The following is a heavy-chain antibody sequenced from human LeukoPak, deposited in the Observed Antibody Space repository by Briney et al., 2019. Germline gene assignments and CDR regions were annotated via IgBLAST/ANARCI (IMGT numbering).Heavy chain of an antibody. Sequence: GGSLRLSCAASGFTFSSYGMHWVRQAPGKGLEWVAVISYDGSNKYYADSVKGRFTISRDNSKNTLYLQMNSLRAEDTAVYYCARGWDYYDSSALGYWGQGTLVTVSS. V-gene: IGHV3-30*03. CDR1: GFTFSSYG. CDR2: ISYDGSNK. D-gene: IGHD3-22*01. J-gene: IGHJ4*02. CDR3: ARGWDYYDSSALGY.